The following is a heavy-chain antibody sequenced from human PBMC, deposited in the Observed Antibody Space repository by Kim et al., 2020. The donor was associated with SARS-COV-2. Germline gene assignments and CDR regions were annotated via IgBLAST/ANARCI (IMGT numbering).Heavy chain of an antibody. V-gene: IGHV3-30*04. J-gene: IGHJ6*02. CDR3: ARDTYGMDV. CDR2: ISYDGSNK. Sequence: GGSLRLSCAASGFTFSNYAMHWVRQAPGKGLEWVAVISYDGSNKYYVDSVKGRFTISRDNSKNTLYLQMNSLRAEDTAVYHCARDTYGMDVWGQGTTVTV. CDR1: GFTFSNYA.